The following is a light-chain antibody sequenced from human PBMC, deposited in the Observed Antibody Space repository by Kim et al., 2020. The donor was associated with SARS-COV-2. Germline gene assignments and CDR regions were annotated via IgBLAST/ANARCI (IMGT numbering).Light chain of an antibody. CDR1: RSDVGGYNY. Sequence: GQSVTISCTGTRSDVGGYNYVSLYQQHPGKAPKLMIYDVSNRPSGVSNRFSGSKSGNTASLTISGLQAEDEADYYCSSYTSSSTRVFGGGTQLTVL. CDR3: SSYTSSSTRV. J-gene: IGLJ3*02. CDR2: DVS. V-gene: IGLV2-14*03.